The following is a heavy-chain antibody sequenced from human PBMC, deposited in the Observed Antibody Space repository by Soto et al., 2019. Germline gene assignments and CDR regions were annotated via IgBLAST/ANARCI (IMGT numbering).Heavy chain of an antibody. CDR3: ARGLTGGNWFDP. V-gene: IGHV1-8*01. D-gene: IGHD1-20*01. CDR1: GYTFTSYD. CDR2: MNPNSGNT. Sequence: ASVKFSCKASGYTFTSYDINWVRQATGQGLEWMGWMNPNSGNTDYAQKFQGRVTMTRNTSISTAYMELSSLRSEGTAVYYCARGLTGGNWFDPWGQGTLVTVSS. J-gene: IGHJ5*02.